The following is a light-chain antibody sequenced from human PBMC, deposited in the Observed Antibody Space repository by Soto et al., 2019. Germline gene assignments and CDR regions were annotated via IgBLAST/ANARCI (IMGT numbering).Light chain of an antibody. CDR3: QQSYTTTWT. Sequence: DIRLTQSPSSLSASASERATITCRASQGIXNDLAWYKRKPGKAPKGLXAHASSLQRGGPSRLSGSGSGTEFTLTISSLQPEDFANYFCQQSYTTTWTFGQGTKVDIK. CDR2: HAS. CDR1: QGIXND. J-gene: IGKJ1*01. V-gene: IGKV1-39*01.